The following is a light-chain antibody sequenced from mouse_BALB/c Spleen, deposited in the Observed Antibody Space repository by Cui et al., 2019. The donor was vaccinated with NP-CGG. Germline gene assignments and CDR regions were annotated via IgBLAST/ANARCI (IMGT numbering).Light chain of an antibody. J-gene: IGLJ1*01. V-gene: IGLV1*01. CDR2: GTN. CDR3: ALWYSNHWV. CDR1: TGAVTTSNY. Sequence: QPVVTQDSALTTSPGETVTLTCRSSTGAVTTSNYANWVQEKPDHLFTGLIGGTNNRAPGVPARFSGSLIGDKAALTITGAQTEDEALYFCALWYSNHWVFGGGTKLTVL.